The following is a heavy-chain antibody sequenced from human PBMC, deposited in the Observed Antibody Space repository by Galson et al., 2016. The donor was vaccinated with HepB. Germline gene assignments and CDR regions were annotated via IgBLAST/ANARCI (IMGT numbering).Heavy chain of an antibody. CDR1: GGTFNNYA. V-gene: IGHV1-69*13. Sequence: SVKVSCKASGGTFNNYALSWVRQAPGQGLEWMGGVMPIFGTSDYAQKFQGRVTITADESTSTTYMELSSLRSEDTAIYYCVTPAPYGEPLDYWGQGTLVIVSS. CDR2: VMPIFGTS. CDR3: VTPAPYGEPLDY. J-gene: IGHJ4*02. D-gene: IGHD4-17*01.